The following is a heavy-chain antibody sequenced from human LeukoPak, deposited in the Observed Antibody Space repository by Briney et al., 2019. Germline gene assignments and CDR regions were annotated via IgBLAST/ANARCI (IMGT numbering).Heavy chain of an antibody. CDR2: MNPNSGNT. V-gene: IGHV1-8*01. D-gene: IGHD3-10*01. CDR3: ARGSLRMVRGVISY. CDR1: GYTFTSYD. Sequence: GASEKVSCKASGYTFTSYDINWVRQATGQGLEWMGWMNPNSGNTGYAQKFQGRVTMTRNTSISTAYMELSSLRSEDTAVYYCARGSLRMVRGVISYWGQGTLVTVSS. J-gene: IGHJ4*02.